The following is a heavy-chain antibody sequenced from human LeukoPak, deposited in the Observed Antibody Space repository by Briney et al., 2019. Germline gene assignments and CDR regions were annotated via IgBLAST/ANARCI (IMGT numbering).Heavy chain of an antibody. CDR3: ARGWGSGSYLKTGFDY. D-gene: IGHD1-26*01. J-gene: IGHJ4*02. CDR2: INPSDGST. V-gene: IGHV1-46*01. CDR1: GYSFTSYY. Sequence: GESLKISCKGSGYSFTSYYMHWVRQAPGQGLEWMGKINPSDGSTRYAQKFQGRVTMTRNTSITTAYMELSSLRSEDTAVYYCARGWGSGSYLKTGFDYWGQGTLVTVSS.